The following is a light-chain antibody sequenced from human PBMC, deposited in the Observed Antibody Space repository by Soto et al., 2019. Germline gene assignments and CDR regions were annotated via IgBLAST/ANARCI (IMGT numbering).Light chain of an antibody. CDR3: QSSDSSGTSVE. V-gene: IGLV3-25*02. CDR1: AMPNQY. CDR2: KDN. Sequence: SYELTQPPSVSLSPGQTARIACSGDAMPNQYAYWYQQKPGQAPILVIYKDNERPSGIPERFSGSNSGTTATLTISGVQAEDEADYYCQSSDSSGTSVEFGGGTKLTVL. J-gene: IGLJ2*01.